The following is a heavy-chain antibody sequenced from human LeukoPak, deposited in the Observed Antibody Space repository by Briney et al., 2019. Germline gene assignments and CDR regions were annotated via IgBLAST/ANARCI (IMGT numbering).Heavy chain of an antibody. CDR3: ARGEIAAAAPNY. J-gene: IGHJ4*02. CDR1: GFTFSSYS. D-gene: IGHD6-13*01. Sequence: GGSLRLSCAASGFTFSSYSMNWVRQAPGKGLEWVSSISSSSSYIYYADSVKGRFTISRDNAKNSLYLQMNSLRAEDTAVYYCARGEIAAAAPNYWGQGTLVTVSS. V-gene: IGHV3-21*01. CDR2: ISSSSSYI.